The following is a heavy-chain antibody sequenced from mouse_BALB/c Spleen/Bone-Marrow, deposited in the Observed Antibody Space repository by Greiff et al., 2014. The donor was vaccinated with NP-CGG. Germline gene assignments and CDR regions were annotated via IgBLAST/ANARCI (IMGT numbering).Heavy chain of an antibody. J-gene: IGHJ2*01. CDR1: GFNIKDTY. CDR3: ARYYYGSSYFDY. V-gene: IGHV14-3*02. D-gene: IGHD1-1*01. Sequence: LQLKHSGAGLVKPGASVKLSCTASGFNIKDTYMHWVKQRPEQGLEWIGRIDPANGNTKYDPKFQGKATITADTSSNTAYLQLSSLTSEDTVVYYCARYYYGSSYFDYGGQGTTLTVSS. CDR2: IDPANGNT.